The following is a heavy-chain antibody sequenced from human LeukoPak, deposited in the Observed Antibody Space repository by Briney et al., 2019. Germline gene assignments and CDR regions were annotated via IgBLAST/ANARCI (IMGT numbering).Heavy chain of an antibody. J-gene: IGHJ4*02. CDR1: GGSISGYY. V-gene: IGHV4-34*01. Sequence: SETLSLTCTVSGGSISGYYWSWIRQPPGKGLEWIGEINHSGSTNYNPSLKSRVTISVDTSKNQFSLKLSSVTAADTAVYYCAREGWASYFDYWGQGTLVTVSS. D-gene: IGHD5-24*01. CDR2: INHSGST. CDR3: AREGWASYFDY.